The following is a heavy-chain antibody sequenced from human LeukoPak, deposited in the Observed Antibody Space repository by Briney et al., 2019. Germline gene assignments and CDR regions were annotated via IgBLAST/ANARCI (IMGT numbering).Heavy chain of an antibody. CDR3: AKDPYIPKHSPSSGYYFD. V-gene: IGHV3-7*03. Sequence: PGGALRLSCAASGFTFSSYWMSWVRQAPGKGLEWVANIKQDGSEKYYVDSVKGRFTISRDNAKNSLYLQMNSLRAEATAVYYCAKDPYIPKHSPSSGYYFDWGQGTLVTVSS. CDR1: GFTFSSYW. J-gene: IGHJ4*02. CDR2: IKQDGSEK. D-gene: IGHD3-22*01.